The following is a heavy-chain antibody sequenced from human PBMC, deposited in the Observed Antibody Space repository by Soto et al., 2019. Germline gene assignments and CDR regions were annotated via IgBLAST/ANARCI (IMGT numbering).Heavy chain of an antibody. CDR1: GGSVSSGSYY. J-gene: IGHJ6*04. D-gene: IGHD6-13*01. V-gene: IGHV4-61*01. CDR3: ARAPYSRGGDYSVMAF. Sequence: PSETLSLTCTVSGGSVSSGSYYWSWIRQPPGKGLEWIGYIYYSGSTNYNPSLKSRVTISVDTSKNQFSLKLSSVTAADTAGYYWARAPYSRGGDYSVMAFGGKGTTVPVSP. CDR2: IYYSGST.